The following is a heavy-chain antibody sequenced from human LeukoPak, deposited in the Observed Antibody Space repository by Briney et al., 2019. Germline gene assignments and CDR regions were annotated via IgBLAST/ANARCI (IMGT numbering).Heavy chain of an antibody. CDR2: INTDGSST. CDR1: GFTFSSYW. V-gene: IGHV3-74*01. CDR3: ARGYSSSYRIDY. Sequence: GGSLRLSCAASGFTFSSYWTHWVRQAPGKGLVWVSRINTDGSSTTYADSVKGRFTISRDNAKNTLYLQMNSLSAEDTAVYYCARGYSSSYRIDYWGQGTLVTVSS. J-gene: IGHJ4*02. D-gene: IGHD6-6*01.